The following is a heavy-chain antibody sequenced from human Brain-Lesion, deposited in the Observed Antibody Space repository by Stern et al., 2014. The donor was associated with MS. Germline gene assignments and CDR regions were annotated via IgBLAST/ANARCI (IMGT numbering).Heavy chain of an antibody. Sequence: VQLVESGAEVKKPGASVKVSCKTSGYIFTGYYIHWVRQAPGQGLEWMAWINPNTGGTKYAHDFQGRGPMMRDTSISTAYVELSSLTSDDTAVYYCARDQRGITIFGVVTDYYYLGMDVWGQGTTVTVSS. J-gene: IGHJ6*02. V-gene: IGHV1-2*07. CDR2: INPNTGGT. CDR1: GYIFTGYY. CDR3: ARDQRGITIFGVVTDYYYLGMDV. D-gene: IGHD3-3*01.